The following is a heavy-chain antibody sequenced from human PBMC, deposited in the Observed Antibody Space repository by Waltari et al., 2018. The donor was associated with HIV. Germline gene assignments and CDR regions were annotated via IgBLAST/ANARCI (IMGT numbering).Heavy chain of an antibody. D-gene: IGHD3-22*01. J-gene: IGHJ6*02. Sequence: EVQLVESGGGLVQPGGSLRLSCAASGFTFSSYWMHWVRQAPGKGLVWVSRMNSDGSSTSYADAVKGRFTISRDNAKNTLHLQMNSLRAEDTAVYYCARQRATYYYDSSGYPYYYYYGMDVWGQGTTVTVSS. CDR1: GFTFSSYW. CDR3: ARQRATYYYDSSGYPYYYYYGMDV. CDR2: MNSDGSST. V-gene: IGHV3-74*01.